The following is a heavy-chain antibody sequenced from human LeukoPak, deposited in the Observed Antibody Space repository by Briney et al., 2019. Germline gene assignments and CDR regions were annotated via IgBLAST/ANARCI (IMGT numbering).Heavy chain of an antibody. J-gene: IGHJ4*02. CDR1: GFTFSSYT. Sequence: PGGSLRLSCVASGFTFSSYTMHGVRQAPGKGLEWVSSITISSTYIYYADSVKGRFTISRDNAKNSLYLQMSSLRAEDTAVYYCTREEAYCTSATCHFDYWGQGTLATVSS. V-gene: IGHV3-21*01. CDR3: TREEAYCTSATCHFDY. D-gene: IGHD2-8*02. CDR2: ITISSTYI.